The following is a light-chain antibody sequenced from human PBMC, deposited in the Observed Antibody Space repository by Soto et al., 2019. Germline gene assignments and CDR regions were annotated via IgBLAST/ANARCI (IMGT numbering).Light chain of an antibody. CDR1: SSNIGSNY. Sequence: QSVLTQPPSASGTPGQRVTISCSGSSSNIGSNYVYWYQQHPRAPTTHLIYRNNQRPPGVPDRFSGSESDTSASLAISGLRSEDEDDDYYAGWDDSLGGPACVFGRGTKLTVL. CDR3: AGWDDSLGGPACV. V-gene: IGLV1-47*01. CDR2: RNN. J-gene: IGLJ3*02.